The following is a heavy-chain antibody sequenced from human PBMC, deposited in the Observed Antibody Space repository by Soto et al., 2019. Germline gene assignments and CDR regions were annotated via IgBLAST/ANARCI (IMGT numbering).Heavy chain of an antibody. CDR2: IGTAGDP. CDR3: ARTFTVWGGMDV. D-gene: IGHD3-16*01. CDR1: GFTFSSYD. V-gene: IGHV3-13*05. Sequence: GGSLRLSCAASGFTFSSYDVHWVRQATGKGLEWVSAIGTAGDPYYPGSVKGRFTISRENAKNSLYLQMNSLRAGDAAVYYCARTFTVWGGMDVWGQGTTVTVSS. J-gene: IGHJ6*02.